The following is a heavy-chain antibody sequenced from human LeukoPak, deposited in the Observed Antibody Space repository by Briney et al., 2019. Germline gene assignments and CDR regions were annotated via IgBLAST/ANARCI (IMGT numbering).Heavy chain of an antibody. CDR2: ISNSGSTI. V-gene: IGHV3-11*01. CDR1: GFTFSDYY. D-gene: IGHD2-2*01. J-gene: IGHJ4*02. CDR3: ARGSSYPAANLDY. Sequence: PGGSLRLSCAASGFTFSDYYMSWIRQAPGKGLEWVSYISNSGSTIDYADSVKGRFTFSRDNAKNSLYLQMNSLRAEDTALYYCARGSSYPAANLDYWGQGTLVTVFS.